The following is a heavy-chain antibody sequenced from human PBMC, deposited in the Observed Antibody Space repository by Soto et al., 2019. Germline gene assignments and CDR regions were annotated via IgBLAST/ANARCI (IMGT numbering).Heavy chain of an antibody. CDR1: GYTFTSYG. Sequence: QVQLVQSGAEVKQPGASVKVSCKASGYTFTSYGISWVRQAPGQGLEWMGWISAYNGNTNYAQKLQGRVTMTTDTSTSTAYMELRSLRSDDTAVYYCARDPRPNYYDSSGSPGWFDPWGQGTLVTVSS. CDR3: ARDPRPNYYDSSGSPGWFDP. D-gene: IGHD3-22*01. V-gene: IGHV1-18*04. J-gene: IGHJ5*02. CDR2: ISAYNGNT.